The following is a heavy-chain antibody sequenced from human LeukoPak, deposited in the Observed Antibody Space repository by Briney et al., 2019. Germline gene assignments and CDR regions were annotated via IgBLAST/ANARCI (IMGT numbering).Heavy chain of an antibody. D-gene: IGHD2-2*01. CDR3: ARDHTRRGYNWFDP. J-gene: IGHJ5*02. CDR2: IYSGGST. Sequence: GGSLRLSCAASGFTVSSNYMSWVRQAPGKGLEWVSVIYSGGSTYYADSVKGRFTISRDNSKNTLYLQMNSLRAEDTAVYYCARDHTRRGYNWFDPWGPGTLVTVSS. V-gene: IGHV3-53*01. CDR1: GFTVSSNY.